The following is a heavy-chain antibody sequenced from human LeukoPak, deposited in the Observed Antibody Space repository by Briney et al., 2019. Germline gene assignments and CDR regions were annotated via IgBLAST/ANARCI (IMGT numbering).Heavy chain of an antibody. CDR2: ISGSGGST. V-gene: IGHV3-23*01. CDR3: AKNVLTGYYRLYYFDY. J-gene: IGHJ4*02. Sequence: GGSLRLSCAASGFTFSSYAMSWVRQAPGKGLEWVSAISGSGGSTYYADSVKGRFTISRDNSKNTLYLQMNSLRAEDTAVYYCAKNVLTGYYRLYYFDYWGQATLVTVSS. D-gene: IGHD3-9*01. CDR1: GFTFSSYA.